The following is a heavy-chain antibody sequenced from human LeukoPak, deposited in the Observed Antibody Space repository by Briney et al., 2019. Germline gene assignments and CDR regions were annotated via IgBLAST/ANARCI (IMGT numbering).Heavy chain of an antibody. J-gene: IGHJ4*02. CDR1: GGSISSYY. D-gene: IGHD3-9*01. CDR3: ARLPDDILTGLA. Sequence: KPSETLSLTCTVSGGSISSYYWSWIRQPLGKGLEWIGYIYYSGSTNYNPSLKSRVTISVDTSKNQFSLKLSSVTAADTAVYYCARLPDDILTGLAWGQGTLVTVSS. V-gene: IGHV4-59*08. CDR2: IYYSGST.